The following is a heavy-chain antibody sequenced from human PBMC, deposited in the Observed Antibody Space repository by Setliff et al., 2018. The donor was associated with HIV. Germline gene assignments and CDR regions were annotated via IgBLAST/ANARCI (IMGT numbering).Heavy chain of an antibody. CDR1: GGSISSYY. Sequence: PSETLSLTCTVSGGSISSYYWSWIRQPLGKGLEWIGYIYYSGSTNYNPSLKSRVTISVDTSKNQFSLKLSSVTAADTAVYYCARGYYNFWSGYPPLDYWGQGTLVTVSS. D-gene: IGHD3-3*01. CDR3: ARGYYNFWSGYPPLDY. CDR2: IYYSGST. V-gene: IGHV4-59*01. J-gene: IGHJ4*02.